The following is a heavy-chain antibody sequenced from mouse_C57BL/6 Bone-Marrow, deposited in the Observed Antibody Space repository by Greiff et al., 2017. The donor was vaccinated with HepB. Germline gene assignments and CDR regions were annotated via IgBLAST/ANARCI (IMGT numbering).Heavy chain of an antibody. CDR3: ARMNYPIGGSSDDWYFDV. J-gene: IGHJ1*03. D-gene: IGHD1-1*01. CDR2: IYPGDGDT. V-gene: IGHV1-82*01. CDR1: GYAFSSSW. Sequence: VQLQQSGPELVKPGASVKISCKASGYAFSSSWMNWVKQRPGKGLEWIGRIYPGDGDTNYNGKFKGKATLTADKSSSTAYMQLSSLTSEDSAVYFCARMNYPIGGSSDDWYFDVWGTGTTVTVSS.